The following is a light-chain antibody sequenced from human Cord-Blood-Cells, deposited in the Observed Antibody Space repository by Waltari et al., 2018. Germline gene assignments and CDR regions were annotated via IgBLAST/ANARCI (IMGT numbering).Light chain of an antibody. V-gene: IGLV2-14*01. J-gene: IGLJ3*02. Sequence: QSVLTQPASVYGSPGNPITISCPRTSSDVGGYHYVSSYQQHPGKATTLMIYDVSNRPSGVSNRFSGSKSGNTASLTISGLQAEDEADYYCSSYTSSSTLGVFGGGTKLTVL. CDR3: SSYTSSSTLGV. CDR1: SSDVGGYHY. CDR2: DVS.